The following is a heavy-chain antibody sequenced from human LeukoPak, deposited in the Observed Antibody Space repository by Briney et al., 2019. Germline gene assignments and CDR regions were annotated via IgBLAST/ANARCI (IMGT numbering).Heavy chain of an antibody. Sequence: PSETLSLTCTVSGGSISSYYWSWIRQPPGKGLEWIGYIYYSGSTNHNPSLKSRVTISVDTSKNQFSLKLSSVTAADTAVYYCARGIAVAGRRLWFDPWGQGTLVTVSS. D-gene: IGHD6-19*01. V-gene: IGHV4-59*01. CDR1: GGSISSYY. CDR2: IYYSGST. J-gene: IGHJ5*02. CDR3: ARGIAVAGRRLWFDP.